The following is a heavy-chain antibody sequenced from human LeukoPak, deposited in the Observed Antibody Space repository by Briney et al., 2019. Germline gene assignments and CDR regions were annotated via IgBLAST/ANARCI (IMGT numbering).Heavy chain of an antibody. CDR2: IEDNGRDK. Sequence: GGSQRLSCAASGFAFRRHNMHWARQAPGKGLEWISLIEDNGRDKYYADSVRGRLTISRDNSKNTLYLQINSPRAEDTAGYYCVKDSGTYSFDYWGQGTQVTVSS. V-gene: IGHV3-30*02. J-gene: IGHJ4*02. CDR3: VKDSGTYSFDY. CDR1: GFAFRRHN. D-gene: IGHD1-26*01.